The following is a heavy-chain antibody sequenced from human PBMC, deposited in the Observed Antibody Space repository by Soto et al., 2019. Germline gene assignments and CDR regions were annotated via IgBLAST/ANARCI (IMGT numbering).Heavy chain of an antibody. J-gene: IGHJ4*02. CDR1: DGSISSSNW. CDR2: IYHSGST. D-gene: IGHD6-19*01. CDR3: ARGRWRQWLVHFDY. Sequence: PSETLSLTCAVSDGSISSSNWWSWVRQPPGKGLEWIGEIYHSGSTNYNPSLKSRVTISVDKSKNQFSLKLSSVTAADTAVYYCARGRWRQWLVHFDYWGQGTLVTVSS. V-gene: IGHV4-4*02.